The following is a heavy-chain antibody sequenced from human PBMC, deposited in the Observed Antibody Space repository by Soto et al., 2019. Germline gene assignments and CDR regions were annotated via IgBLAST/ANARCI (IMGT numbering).Heavy chain of an antibody. CDR1: GYTFTSYG. Sequence: SVTVSCQASGYTFTSYGISWVRQAPGQGLEWMGRVIPIIGKANYAQKFQGRVTITADKSTSTAYMELSSLRSEDTAVYYCARDLEYPNAFDIWGQGTMVTVSS. V-gene: IGHV1-69*04. D-gene: IGHD2-2*02. J-gene: IGHJ3*02. CDR2: VIPIIGKA. CDR3: ARDLEYPNAFDI.